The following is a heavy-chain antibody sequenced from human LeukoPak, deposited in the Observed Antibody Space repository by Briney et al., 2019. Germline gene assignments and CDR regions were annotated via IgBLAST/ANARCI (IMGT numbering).Heavy chain of an antibody. D-gene: IGHD3-22*01. CDR2: ISGSGGST. CDR1: GFTFSNYA. V-gene: IGHV3-23*01. Sequence: GGSLRLSCAASGFTFSNYAMHWVRQAPGKGLEWVSAISGSGGSTYYADSVKGRFTISRDNSKNTLYLQMKSLRAEDTAVYYCAAPFDSSGYNYGAYWGQGTLVTVSS. CDR3: AAPFDSSGYNYGAY. J-gene: IGHJ4*02.